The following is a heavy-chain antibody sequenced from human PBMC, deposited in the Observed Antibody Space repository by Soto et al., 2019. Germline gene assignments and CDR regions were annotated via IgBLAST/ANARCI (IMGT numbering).Heavy chain of an antibody. Sequence: SETLSLTCTVSGGSISNFYWSWIRQPPGKGLEWIGYVYYTGSTSYNPSLKRRVTFSADSSRGQFSLRLKSVTAADTAVYYCARTVLGPDLLADSFVDYYYYMDVWGQGTTVTVS. CDR3: ARTVLGPDLLADSFVDYYYYMDV. J-gene: IGHJ6*03. V-gene: IGHV4-59*08. CDR1: GGSISNFY. CDR2: VYYTGST. D-gene: IGHD3-9*01.